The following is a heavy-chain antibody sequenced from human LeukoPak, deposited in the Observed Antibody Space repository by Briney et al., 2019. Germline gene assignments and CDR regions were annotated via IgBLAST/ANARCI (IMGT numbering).Heavy chain of an antibody. V-gene: IGHV4-31*03. CDR3: ARAGMMVGATLEGYYYYYGMDV. CDR1: GGSISSGGYY. D-gene: IGHD1-26*01. J-gene: IGHJ6*02. Sequence: SQTLSLTCTVSGGSISSGGYYWSWIRQHPGKGLEWIGYIYYSGSTYYNPSLKSRVTISVDTSKNQFSLKLSSVTAADTAVYYCARAGMMVGATLEGYYYYYGMDVWGQGTTVTVSS. CDR2: IYYSGST.